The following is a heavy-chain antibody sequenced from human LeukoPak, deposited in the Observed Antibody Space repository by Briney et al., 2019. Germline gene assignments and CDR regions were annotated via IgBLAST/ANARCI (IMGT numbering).Heavy chain of an antibody. CDR1: GGSISSYY. CDR2: IYYSGST. Sequence: SKTLSLTCTVSGGSISSYYWSWIRQPPGKGLEWIGYIYYSGSTNYNPSLKSRVTISVDTSKNQFSLKLSSVTAADTAVYYCARETSQKGAHYMDVWGKGTTVTISS. CDR3: ARETSQKGAHYMDV. J-gene: IGHJ6*03. V-gene: IGHV4-59*01. D-gene: IGHD3-16*01.